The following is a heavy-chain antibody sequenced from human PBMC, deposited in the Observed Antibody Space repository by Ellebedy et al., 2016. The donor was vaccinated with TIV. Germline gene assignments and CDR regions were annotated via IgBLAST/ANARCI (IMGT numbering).Heavy chain of an antibody. CDR2: IYQDGGVQ. V-gene: IGHV3-7*01. D-gene: IGHD4-17*01. CDR1: VFSFRSYW. CDR3: ARRGSYGDYAVQINSWFDT. J-gene: IGHJ5*02. Sequence: GGSLRLSCAASVFSFRSYWMSWVRQAPGKGLEWVANIYQDGGVQYYVDSVKGRFTISRDNADNYLFLQMNSLRAEDTAVYYCARRGSYGDYAVQINSWFDTWGRGTLVAVSS.